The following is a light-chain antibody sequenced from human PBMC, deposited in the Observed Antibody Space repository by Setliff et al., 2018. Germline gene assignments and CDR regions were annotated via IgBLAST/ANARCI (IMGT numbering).Light chain of an antibody. V-gene: IGLV2-11*01. CDR3: CSYAGSYTFLYV. CDR2: YCS. Sequence: QSVLAQPRSVSGSPGQSVTISCTGTSSDFGGYNYVSWYQQHPGKAPNFMIYYCSKRPSGVPDRFSGSKSGNTASLTISGLQAGDEADYYCCSYAGSYTFLYVVGTGTKVTV. CDR1: SSDFGGYNY. J-gene: IGLJ1*01.